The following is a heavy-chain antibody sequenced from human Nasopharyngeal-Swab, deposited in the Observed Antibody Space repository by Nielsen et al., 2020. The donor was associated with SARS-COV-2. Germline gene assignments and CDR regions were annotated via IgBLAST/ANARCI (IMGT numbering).Heavy chain of an antibody. V-gene: IGHV2-26*01. CDR1: GFSLSNARMG. CDR3: ARIGLEDYYYGMDV. Sequence: SGPTLVKPTETLTLTCTVSGFSLSNARMGESWIRQPPGKALEWLAHIFSNDEKSYSTSLKSRLTISKDTSKSQVVLTMTNMDPVDTATYYCARIGLEDYYYGMDVWGQGTTVTVSS. J-gene: IGHJ6*02. CDR2: IFSNDEK. D-gene: IGHD3-3*01.